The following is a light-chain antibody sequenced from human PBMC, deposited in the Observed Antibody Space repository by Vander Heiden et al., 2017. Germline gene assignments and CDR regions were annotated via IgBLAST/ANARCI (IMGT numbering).Light chain of an antibody. CDR1: SSGVGSYNL. CDR2: EGS. J-gene: IGLJ1*01. V-gene: IGLV2-23*01. CDR3: CSYAGSSTYV. Sequence: QSALTQPASVSGSPGQSITISCTGTSSGVGSYNLVSWFQQHPGKAPKLMIYEGSKRPSVVSNRFSGSKSGNTASLTISGLQAEDEADYYCCSYAGSSTYVFGTGTKVTVL.